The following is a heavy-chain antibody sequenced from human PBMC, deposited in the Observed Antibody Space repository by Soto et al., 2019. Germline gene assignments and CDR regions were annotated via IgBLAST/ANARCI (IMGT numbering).Heavy chain of an antibody. J-gene: IGHJ4*02. D-gene: IGHD6-6*01. V-gene: IGHV1-2*02. Sequence: QVQLVQSGAEVRKPGASVRVSCKASGYTFTGHYIHWVRQAPGQGREWMGWINPNSGGTNYAQKCQGRVTMTRDTSISTAYMELSRLTSDDTAVYVCARDTKNSSSVTDSWGQGPRVTVSS. CDR2: INPNSGGT. CDR1: GYTFTGHY. CDR3: ARDTKNSSSVTDS.